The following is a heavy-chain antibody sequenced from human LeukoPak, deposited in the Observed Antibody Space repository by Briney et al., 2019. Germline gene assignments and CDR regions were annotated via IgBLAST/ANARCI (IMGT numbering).Heavy chain of an antibody. CDR3: ARGPTTVTRAFDY. J-gene: IGHJ4*02. CDR2: IYYSGST. D-gene: IGHD4-17*01. Sequence: SETLSLNCTVSGHSISSYYWSWIRQPPGKGLEWLGYIYYSGSTKYNPSLKSRVTISVDTSKNQFSLNLSSMTAADTAVYYCARGPTTVTRAFDYWGQGTLVTVSS. V-gene: IGHV4-59*12. CDR1: GHSISSYY.